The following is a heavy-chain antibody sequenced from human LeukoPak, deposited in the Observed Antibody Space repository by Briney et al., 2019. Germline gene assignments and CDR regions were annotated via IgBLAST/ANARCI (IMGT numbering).Heavy chain of an antibody. CDR1: GGTFSSYA. D-gene: IGHD3-22*01. CDR2: ITPIFGTA. CDR3: ARRDSEDYYDSSGYYYAH. V-gene: IGHV1-69*13. J-gene: IGHJ4*02. Sequence: SVKVSCKASGGTFSSYAISWVRQAPGQGLEWMGGITPIFGTANYAQKFQGRVTITADESTSTAYMELSSLRSEDTAVYYCARRDSEDYYDSSGYYYAHWGQGTLVTVSS.